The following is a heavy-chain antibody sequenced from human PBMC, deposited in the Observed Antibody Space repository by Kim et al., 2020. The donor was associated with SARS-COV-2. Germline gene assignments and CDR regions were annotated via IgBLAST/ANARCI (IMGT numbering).Heavy chain of an antibody. CDR2: MNPNSGNT. D-gene: IGHD6-19*01. V-gene: IGHV1-8*01. CDR3: ARRRVAANNWFDP. J-gene: IGHJ5*02. Sequence: ASVKVSCKASGYTFTRYDINWVRQATGQGLEWMGWMNPNSGNTGYVQKFQGRVTMTRNTSISTAYMELSSLRSEDTAVYYCARRRVAANNWFDPWGQGTLVTVSS. CDR1: GYTFTRYD.